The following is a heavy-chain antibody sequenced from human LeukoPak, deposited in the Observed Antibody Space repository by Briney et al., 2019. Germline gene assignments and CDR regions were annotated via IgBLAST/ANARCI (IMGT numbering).Heavy chain of an antibody. J-gene: IGHJ4*02. Sequence: ASVKVSCKASGYTFTTYHMHWVRQAPGQGLEWMGIINPSGGSTSYAQKFQGRVTMTRDMSTSTVYMELSSLRSEDTAVYYCARDFGSGSYFIGYWGQGTLVTVSS. CDR1: GYTFTTYH. D-gene: IGHD1-26*01. CDR2: INPSGGST. V-gene: IGHV1-46*01. CDR3: ARDFGSGSYFIGY.